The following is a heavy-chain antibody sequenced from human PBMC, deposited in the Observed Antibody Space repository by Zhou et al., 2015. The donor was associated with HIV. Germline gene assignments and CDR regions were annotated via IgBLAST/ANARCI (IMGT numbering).Heavy chain of an antibody. CDR2: IIPIFGTA. J-gene: IGHJ4*02. Sequence: QVQLVQSGAEVKKPGSSVKVSCKASGGTFSSYAISWVRQAPGQGLEWMGGIIPIFGTANYAQKFQGRVTITADESTSTAYMELSSLRSEDTAVYYCAREIDGIAVAGTFPRFYYWGQGTLVTVSS. V-gene: IGHV1-69*12. D-gene: IGHD6-19*01. CDR3: AREIDGIAVAGTFPRFYY. CDR1: GGTFSSYA.